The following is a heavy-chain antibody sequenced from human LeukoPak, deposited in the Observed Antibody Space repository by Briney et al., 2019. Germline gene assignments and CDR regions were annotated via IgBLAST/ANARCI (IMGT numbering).Heavy chain of an antibody. CDR1: GFTVSSNY. V-gene: IGHV3-53*01. D-gene: IGHD2-8*02. CDR3: GTSRSRTSGFDY. CDR2: IYNDGGT. Sequence: GGSLRLSCAASGFTVSSNYMNWVRQAPGKGLEWVSVIYNDGGTYYADSVKGRFTISRDNSKNTLYLQMNSLRAEDTAVYYCGTSRSRTSGFDYWGRGTLVTVSS. J-gene: IGHJ4*02.